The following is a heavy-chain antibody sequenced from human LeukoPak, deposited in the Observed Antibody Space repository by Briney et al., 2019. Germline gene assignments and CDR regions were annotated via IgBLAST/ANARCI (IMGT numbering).Heavy chain of an antibody. CDR3: ARDGSGWSHYNWFDP. J-gene: IGHJ5*02. D-gene: IGHD6-19*01. Sequence: GGSLRLSCAASGFTFSTYWMSWVRQAPGKGLEWVANIKQDGTEKYYVDSVKGRFTISRDNAENSMYLQMNNLRAEDTAVYYCARDGSGWSHYNWFDPWGQGTLVTVSS. CDR1: GFTFSTYW. V-gene: IGHV3-7*01. CDR2: IKQDGTEK.